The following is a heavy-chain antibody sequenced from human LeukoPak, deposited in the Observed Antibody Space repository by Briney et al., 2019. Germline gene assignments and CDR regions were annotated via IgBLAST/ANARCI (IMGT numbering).Heavy chain of an antibody. V-gene: IGHV3-48*03. CDR2: ISSSGSTI. J-gene: IGHJ5*02. D-gene: IGHD6-13*01. CDR1: GLTFSSYE. CDR3: ARGHSSSWYRLGWFDP. Sequence: GSLRLSCAASGLTFSSYEMNWVRQAPGKGLEWVSYISSSGSTIYYADSVKGRFTISRDNAKNSLYLQMNSLRAEDTAVYYCARGHSSSWYRLGWFDPWGQGTLVTVSS.